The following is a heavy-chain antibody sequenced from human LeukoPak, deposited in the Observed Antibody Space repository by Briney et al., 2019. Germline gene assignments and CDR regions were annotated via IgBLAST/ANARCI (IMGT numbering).Heavy chain of an antibody. CDR2: IYYSGST. D-gene: IGHD5-24*01. CDR1: GGSISSSSYY. CDR3: ARHLIRTGRWLQLYYFDY. V-gene: IGHV4-39*01. Sequence: KPSETLSLTCTVSGGSISSSSYYWGWIRQPPGKGLEWIGSIYYSGSTYYNPSLKSRVTISVDTSKNQFSLKLSSVTAADTAVYCCARHLIRTGRWLQLYYFDYWGQGTLVTVSS. J-gene: IGHJ4*02.